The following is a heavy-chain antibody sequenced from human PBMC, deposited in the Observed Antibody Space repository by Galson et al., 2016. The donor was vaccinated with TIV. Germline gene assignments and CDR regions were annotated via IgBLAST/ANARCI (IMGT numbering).Heavy chain of an antibody. CDR2: ISHSGTTI. Sequence: SLRLSCAASGFSFSDYSMTWIRQAPGKGLEWVSYISHSGTTIYYADSVKGRFTISRDNAKNSLHLQMNSLRAEDTAVYYCARVSVAGDYRGGDDAFDIWGLGTMVSVSS. D-gene: IGHD4-17*01. J-gene: IGHJ3*02. CDR1: GFSFSDYS. V-gene: IGHV3-11*01. CDR3: ARVSVAGDYRGGDDAFDI.